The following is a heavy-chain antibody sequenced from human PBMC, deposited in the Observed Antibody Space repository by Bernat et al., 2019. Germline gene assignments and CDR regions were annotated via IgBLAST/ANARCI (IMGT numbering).Heavy chain of an antibody. D-gene: IGHD2-15*01. Sequence: QVQLVESGGGVVQPGRSLRLSCAASGFTFSSYAMHWVRQAPGKGLEWVAGISYDGSNKYYADSVKGRFTISRDNSKNTLYLQMNRLRAEDTAVYYCAGDGGYCSGGSCYWPYYYYYMDVWGKGTTVTVSS. CDR1: GFTFSSYA. CDR2: ISYDGSNK. V-gene: IGHV3-30-3*01. CDR3: AGDGGYCSGGSCYWPYYYYYMDV. J-gene: IGHJ6*03.